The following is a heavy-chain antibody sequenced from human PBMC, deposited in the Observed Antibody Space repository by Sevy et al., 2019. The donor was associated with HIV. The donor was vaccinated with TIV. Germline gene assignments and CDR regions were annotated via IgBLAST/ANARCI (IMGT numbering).Heavy chain of an antibody. J-gene: IGHJ3*01. CDR3: ARSFDSEGAFDV. Sequence: ASVKVSCKASGGTFSSYAINWVRQAPGQGLEWMGGIIPIFGTANYPQKFQGRVTTTADESTSTAYMELSSLRSEDTAVYYCARSFDSEGAFDVWGQGTMVTVSS. V-gene: IGHV1-69*13. CDR1: GGTFSSYA. CDR2: IIPIFGTA.